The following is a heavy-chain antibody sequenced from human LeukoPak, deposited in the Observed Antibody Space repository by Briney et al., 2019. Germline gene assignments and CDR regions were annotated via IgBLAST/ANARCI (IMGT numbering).Heavy chain of an antibody. CDR2: IYYSGST. Sequence: SETLSLTCTVSGGSISSYYWSWIRQPPGKGLEWIGYIYYSGSTNYNPSLKSRVTISVDTSKNQFSLKLSSVTAADTAVYYCASQYSGSSKGDYWGQGTLVTVSS. J-gene: IGHJ4*02. D-gene: IGHD1-26*01. CDR3: ASQYSGSSKGDY. CDR1: GGSISSYY. V-gene: IGHV4-59*01.